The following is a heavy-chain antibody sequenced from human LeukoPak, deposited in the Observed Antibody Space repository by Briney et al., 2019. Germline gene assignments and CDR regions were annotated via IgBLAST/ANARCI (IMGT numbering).Heavy chain of an antibody. Sequence: SETLSLTCAVYGGSFSGYYWGWIRQPPGKGLEWIGSIYHSGSTYYNPSLKSRVTISVDTSKNQFSPKLSSETAADTAVYYCARKAEGYCTNGVCYADYWGQGTLVTVSS. V-gene: IGHV4-38-2*01. CDR3: ARKAEGYCTNGVCYADY. CDR2: IYHSGST. D-gene: IGHD2-8*01. CDR1: GGSFSGYY. J-gene: IGHJ4*02.